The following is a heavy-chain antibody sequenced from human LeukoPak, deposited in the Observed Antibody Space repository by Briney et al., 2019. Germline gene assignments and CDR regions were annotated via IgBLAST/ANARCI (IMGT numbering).Heavy chain of an antibody. D-gene: IGHD6-25*01. CDR2: ISIDGSEK. CDR3: ARATRLPDY. Sequence: GGSLRLSCDASGFTFSNYWMSWVRQVPGKGLDWVAIISIDGSEKAYVDSVKGRFSVSRDNARNSLYLQMNSLSAEDTAVYYCARATRLPDYWGQGALVTVSS. V-gene: IGHV3-7*01. CDR1: GFTFSNYW. J-gene: IGHJ4*02.